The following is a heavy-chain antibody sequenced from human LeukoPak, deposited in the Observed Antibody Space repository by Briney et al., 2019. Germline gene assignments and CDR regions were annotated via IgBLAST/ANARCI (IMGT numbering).Heavy chain of an antibody. CDR1: GYPFTTWE. CDR3: ARGPRNDP. D-gene: IGHD1-14*01. J-gene: IGHJ5*02. Sequence: ASVKVSCKTSGYPFTTWEINWVRQAAGQGLEWMGWVHPNGGNTAYAQKFQGRVTMTRDTSISTAYMWLSGLTSDDTAVYFCARGPRNDPWGQGTLVTVSS. V-gene: IGHV1-8*01. CDR2: VHPNGGNT.